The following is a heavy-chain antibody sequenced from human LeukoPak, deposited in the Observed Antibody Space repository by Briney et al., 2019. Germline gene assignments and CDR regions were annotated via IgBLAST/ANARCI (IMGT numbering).Heavy chain of an antibody. D-gene: IGHD3-3*01. CDR1: GGSISSGGYS. V-gene: IGHV4-30-4*07. Sequence: PSETLSLTCAVSGGSISSGGYSWSWIRQPPGKGLEWIGYIYSSGRTYYNPSLKSRVTISVDTSKNHFSLKLSSVTAADTALYYCARYYDFWTAYGSSYFDYWGQGTLVTVSS. J-gene: IGHJ4*02. CDR2: IYSSGRT. CDR3: ARYYDFWTAYGSSYFDY.